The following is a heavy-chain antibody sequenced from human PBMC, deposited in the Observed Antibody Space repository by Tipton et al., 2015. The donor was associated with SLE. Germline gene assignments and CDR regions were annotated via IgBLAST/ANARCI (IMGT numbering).Heavy chain of an antibody. Sequence: VQLVQSGAEVKKPGESLKISCQGSGYTFTTNWIAWVRQMPEKGLEWMGMIYPGDSDTRSSPSFQGQVTMSADKSISTAYLQWSSLKASDTAMYYCARIFFGYGGKAHFDYWGQGTLVTVSS. CDR1: GYTFTTNW. CDR2: IYPGDSDT. J-gene: IGHJ4*02. CDR3: ARIFFGYGGKAHFDY. V-gene: IGHV5-51*03. D-gene: IGHD4/OR15-4a*01.